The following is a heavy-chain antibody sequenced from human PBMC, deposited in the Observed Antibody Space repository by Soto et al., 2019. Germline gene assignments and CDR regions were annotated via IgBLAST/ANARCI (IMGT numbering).Heavy chain of an antibody. J-gene: IGHJ4*02. Sequence: EVQLLESGGGLVQPGGSLRLSCAASGFTFSNYAMSWVRQAPGKGLEWVSGLSASGGSSNYADSVKGRFTISRVNSRNKLNLQVNRLRAEDTAVYFCSKDSRYTIGWGGGFDYWGQGTLVTVSS. V-gene: IGHV3-23*01. CDR3: SKDSRYTIGWGGGFDY. CDR2: LSASGGSS. D-gene: IGHD6-19*01. CDR1: GFTFSNYA.